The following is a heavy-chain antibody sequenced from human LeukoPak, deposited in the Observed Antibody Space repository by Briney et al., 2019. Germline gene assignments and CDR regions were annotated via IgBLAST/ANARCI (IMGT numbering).Heavy chain of an antibody. J-gene: IGHJ4*02. CDR2: INPNSGGT. D-gene: IGHD3-9*01. V-gene: IGHV1-2*02. CDR1: GYTFTGYY. CDR3: ARAGGNYGYDILTGYYY. Sequence: GASVKVSCKASGYTFTGYYMHWVRQAPGQGLEWMGWINPNSGGTNYAQKFQGRVTMTRDTSISTAYMELSRLRSDDTAVYYCARAGGNYGYDILTGYYYWGQGTLVTVSS.